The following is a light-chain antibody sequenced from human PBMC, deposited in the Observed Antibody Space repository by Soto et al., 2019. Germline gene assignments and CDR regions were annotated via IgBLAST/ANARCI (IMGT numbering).Light chain of an antibody. V-gene: IGLV1-40*01. CDR1: SSNIGAGHH. CDR3: QSYDTSLSDVL. J-gene: IGLJ2*01. Sequence: QSVLTQPPSVSGAPGQRVTVSCTGSSSNIGAGHHVHWYQQLPGTAPKLLIYNNDNRPSGVPDRFSGSKSGTSASLAISELQAEDEAEYYCQSYDTSLSDVLFGGGTKVTVL. CDR2: NND.